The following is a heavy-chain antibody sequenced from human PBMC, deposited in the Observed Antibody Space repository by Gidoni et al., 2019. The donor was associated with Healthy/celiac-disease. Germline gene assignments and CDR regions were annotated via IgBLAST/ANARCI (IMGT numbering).Heavy chain of an antibody. CDR3: ARDLVAAAGTGDAFDI. V-gene: IGHV3-33*01. CDR1: GFTFSSYG. D-gene: IGHD6-13*01. CDR2: IWYDGSNK. Sequence: QVQLVESGGGVVQPGRSLRLSCAASGFTFSSYGMHWVRQAPGKGLEWVAVIWYDGSNKYYADSVKGRFTISRDNSKNTLYLQMNSLRAEDTAVYYCARDLVAAAGTGDAFDIWGQGTMVTVSS. J-gene: IGHJ3*02.